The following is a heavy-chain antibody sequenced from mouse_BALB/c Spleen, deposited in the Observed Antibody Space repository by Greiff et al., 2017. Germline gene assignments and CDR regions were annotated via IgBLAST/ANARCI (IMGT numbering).Heavy chain of an antibody. D-gene: IGHD3-3*01. J-gene: IGHJ2*01. V-gene: IGHV1-4*01. CDR2: INPSSGYT. Sequence: VKLQESGADLARPGASVTMSCKASGYTFTSYTMHWVKQRPGQGLEWIGYINPSSGYTNYNQKFKDKATLTADKSYSTAYMQLRSLTSEDSAVYDCSRSERALDYWGQGTTLTVSS. CDR3: SRSERALDY. CDR1: GYTFTSYT.